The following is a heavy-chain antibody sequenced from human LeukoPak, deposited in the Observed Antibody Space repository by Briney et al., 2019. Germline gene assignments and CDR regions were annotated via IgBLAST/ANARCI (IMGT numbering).Heavy chain of an antibody. J-gene: IGHJ4*02. D-gene: IGHD2-2*01. CDR2: IYSGGST. Sequence: PGGSLRLSCAASGFTVSSNYMSWVRQAPGKGLEWVSVIYSGGSTYYADSVKGRFTISRDNSKNTLYPQMNSLRAEDTAVYYCAKDDSVVPAAPDYWGQGTLVTVSS. CDR3: AKDDSVVPAAPDY. V-gene: IGHV3-66*01. CDR1: GFTVSSNY.